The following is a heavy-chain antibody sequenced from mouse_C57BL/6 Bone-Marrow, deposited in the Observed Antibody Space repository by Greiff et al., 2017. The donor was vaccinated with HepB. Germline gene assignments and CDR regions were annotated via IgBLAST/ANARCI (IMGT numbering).Heavy chain of an antibody. D-gene: IGHD1-1*01. CDR2: INYDGSST. CDR1: GFTFSDYY. J-gene: IGHJ2*01. V-gene: IGHV5-16*01. CDR3: ARGGYYYYGSRCDFDY. Sequence: DVQLVESEGGLVQPGSSMKLSCTASGFTFSDYYMAWVRQVPEKGLEWVANINYDGSSTYYLDSLKSRFIISRDNAKNILYLQMSSLKSEDTATYYCARGGYYYYGSRCDFDYWGQGTTLTVSS.